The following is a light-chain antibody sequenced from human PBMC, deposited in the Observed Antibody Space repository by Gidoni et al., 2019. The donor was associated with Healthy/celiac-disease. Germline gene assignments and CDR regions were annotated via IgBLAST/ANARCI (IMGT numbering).Light chain of an antibody. Sequence: EIVMTQSPATLSVSPGERATLSCRASQSVSINLAWYQQKPGKAPRLLIYGASTRATGIPARFSGSGSGTEFTLTISSLQSEDFAVYYCQQYNNWPRRTFGGGTKVEIK. CDR2: GAS. V-gene: IGKV3-15*01. J-gene: IGKJ4*01. CDR1: QSVSIN. CDR3: QQYNNWPRRT.